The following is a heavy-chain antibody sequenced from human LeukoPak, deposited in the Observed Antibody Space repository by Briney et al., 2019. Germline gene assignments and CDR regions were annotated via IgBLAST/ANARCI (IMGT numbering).Heavy chain of an antibody. CDR3: AKIRNPCGGDCYSSGWFDP. J-gene: IGHJ5*02. D-gene: IGHD2-21*02. CDR2: ISGSGGST. CDR1: GFTFSRYA. Sequence: GGSLRLSCAASGFTFSRYAMSWVRQAPGKGLEWVSAISGSGGSTYYADSVKGRFTISRDNSKNTLYLQMNSLRAEDTAVYYCAKIRNPCGGDCYSSGWFDPWGQGTLVTVSS. V-gene: IGHV3-23*01.